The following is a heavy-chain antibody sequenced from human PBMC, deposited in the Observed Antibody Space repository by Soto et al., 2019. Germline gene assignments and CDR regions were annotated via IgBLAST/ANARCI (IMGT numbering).Heavy chain of an antibody. D-gene: IGHD6-13*01. J-gene: IGHJ4*02. V-gene: IGHV1-18*01. CDR3: XXXIAAAVDFDY. Sequence: QVQLVQSGAEVKKPGASVKVSCKASGYTFTSYGISWVRQAPGQGLEWMGWISAYNGNTNYAQKLQGRVTMTTDTSTSTAYMEXRXXRSDDTAVYYCXXXIAAAVDFDYWGQGTLVTVSS. CDR1: GYTFTSYG. CDR2: ISAYNGNT.